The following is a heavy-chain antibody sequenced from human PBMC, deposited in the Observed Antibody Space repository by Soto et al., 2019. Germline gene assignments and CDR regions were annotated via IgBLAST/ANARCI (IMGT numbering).Heavy chain of an antibody. CDR2: IYYSGST. V-gene: IGHV4-59*08. CDR1: GGSISSYY. Sequence: SETLSLTCTVSGGSISSYYWSWLRQPPGKGLEWIGYIYYSGSTNYNPSLKSRVTISVDTSKNQLSLKLSSVTAADTAVYYCARHQGYYYGSGSYYNESWGQGTLVTVSS. J-gene: IGHJ5*02. CDR3: ARHQGYYYGSGSYYNES. D-gene: IGHD3-10*01.